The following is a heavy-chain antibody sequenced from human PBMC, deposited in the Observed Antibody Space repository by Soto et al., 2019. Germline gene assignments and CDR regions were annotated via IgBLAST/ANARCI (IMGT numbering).Heavy chain of an antibody. Sequence: ASETLSLTCTVSGGSISSSSYYWGWIRQPPGKGLEWIGSIYYSGSTYYNPSLKGRVTISVDTSKNQFSLKLSSVTAADTAVYYCARRQWELNFDYWGQGTLVTVSS. D-gene: IGHD1-26*01. CDR3: ARRQWELNFDY. CDR1: GGSISSSSYY. V-gene: IGHV4-39*01. CDR2: IYYSGST. J-gene: IGHJ4*02.